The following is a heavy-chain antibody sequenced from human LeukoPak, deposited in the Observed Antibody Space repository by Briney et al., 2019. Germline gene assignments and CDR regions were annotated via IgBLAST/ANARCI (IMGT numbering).Heavy chain of an antibody. J-gene: IGHJ4*02. CDR3: ARDSSGYSPTFDY. Sequence: NPSETLSLTCGVSGGSITTTNFWSWVRPPPGGGLEWIGEISLRGRTQYNPSLKSRVNISIDESKNHLYQSLASVTAADTAVYYCARDSSGYSPTFDYWGQGSLVTVSS. CDR2: ISLRGRT. CDR1: GGSITTTNF. V-gene: IGHV4-4*02. D-gene: IGHD6-19*01.